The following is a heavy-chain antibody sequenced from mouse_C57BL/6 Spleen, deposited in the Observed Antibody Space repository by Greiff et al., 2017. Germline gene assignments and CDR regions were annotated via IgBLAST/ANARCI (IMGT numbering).Heavy chain of an antibody. CDR3: VKYGYGRTPFAY. V-gene: IGHV1-42*01. Sequence: VQLQQSGPELVKPGASVKISCKASGYSFTGYYMNWVKQSPDKSLEWIGEINPSTGGTTYTQKFKAKATFTVDKSSSTAYMQLKRLTSEDSAVYYGVKYGYGRTPFAYWGQGTLVTVSA. J-gene: IGHJ3*01. D-gene: IGHD1-1*01. CDR1: GYSFTGYY. CDR2: INPSTGGT.